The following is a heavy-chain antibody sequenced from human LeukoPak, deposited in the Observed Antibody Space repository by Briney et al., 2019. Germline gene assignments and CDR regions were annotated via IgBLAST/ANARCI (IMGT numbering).Heavy chain of an antibody. V-gene: IGHV4-4*02. CDR1: GDSINSLDL. D-gene: IGHD3-22*01. CDR3: AGLVGRYSSGLYYYYFDY. J-gene: IGHJ4*02. CDR2: MYLSGTT. Sequence: SETLSLTCTVSGDSINSLDLWSWVRQPPGKGLEWIGEMYLSGTTYSNPSVKSRVTISIDKSKNQFFLNLSSVTAADAAVYYCAGLVGRYSSGLYYYYFDYWGQGTLVTVSS.